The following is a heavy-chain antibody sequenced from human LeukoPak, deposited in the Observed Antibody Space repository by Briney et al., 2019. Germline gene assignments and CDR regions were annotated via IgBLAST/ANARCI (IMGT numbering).Heavy chain of an antibody. CDR3: ARVSRVSGAADI. CDR2: ISSSGDNT. V-gene: IGHV3-23*01. Sequence: GGSLRLSCAASGFTFSRYAMNWVRQAPGKGLEWVSTISSSGDNTYYADSVKGRFTISRDNSENTLYLQMNSLRAEDMAVYYCARVSRVSGAADIWGQGTMVTVSS. D-gene: IGHD1-26*01. CDR1: GFTFSRYA. J-gene: IGHJ3*02.